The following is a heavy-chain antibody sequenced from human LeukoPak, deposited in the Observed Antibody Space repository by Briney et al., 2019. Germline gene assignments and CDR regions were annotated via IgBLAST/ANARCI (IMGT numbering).Heavy chain of an antibody. CDR1: GFTFSNHA. V-gene: IGHV3-23*01. CDR3: AKDLGYNWNYFDY. D-gene: IGHD1-20*01. J-gene: IGHJ4*02. CDR2: INNGGGST. Sequence: QTGGSLRLSCAASGFTFSNHAMNWVRQAPGTGLERVSGINNGGGSTYYADSVKGRFTISRDNSKNTLYLQMNSLRAEDTAVYYCAKDLGYNWNYFDYWGQGTLVTVSS.